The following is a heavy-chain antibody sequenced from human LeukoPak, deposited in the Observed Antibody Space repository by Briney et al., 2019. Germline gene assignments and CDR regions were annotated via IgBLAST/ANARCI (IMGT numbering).Heavy chain of an antibody. J-gene: IGHJ4*02. CDR3: AREERQWLVNYFDY. CDR2: INTNTGNP. Sequence: ASLKVSCKASGYTFTSYAMNWVRQAPGQGLEWRGWINTNTGNPTYAQGFTGRFVFSLDTSVSTAYLQISSLKAEDTAVYYCAREERQWLVNYFDYWGQGTLVTVSS. V-gene: IGHV7-4-1*02. D-gene: IGHD6-19*01. CDR1: GYTFTSYA.